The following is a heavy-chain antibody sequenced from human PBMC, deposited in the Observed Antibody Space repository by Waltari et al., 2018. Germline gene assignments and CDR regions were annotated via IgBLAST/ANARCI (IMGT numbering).Heavy chain of an antibody. V-gene: IGHV3-30*02. J-gene: IGHJ4*02. CDR3: ARGDGYWISGVCKRWIDV. CDR1: GFSLSNYG. D-gene: IGHD2-2*03. Sequence: QVQLVEAGGGVVKAGGSLRLCCTASGFSLSNYGFHWVRLALGKGXXXXAVVTCGGDKEYDGDYMECRFTISRDNSKNTLFLQMNTLRSDVSGVYYCARGDGYWISGVCKRWIDVWGQGILVTVSS. CDR2: VTCGGDKE.